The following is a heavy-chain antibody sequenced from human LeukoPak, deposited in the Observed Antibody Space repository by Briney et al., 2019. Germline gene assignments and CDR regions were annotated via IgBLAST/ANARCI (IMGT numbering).Heavy chain of an antibody. Sequence: GGSLRLSCAASGFTFSSYWMSWVRQAPGKGLEWVANIKQDGSEKYYVDSLKGRFTISRDNAKNSLYLQVNSLRAEDTAVYYCVRGGGTFDYWGQGTLVTVSS. V-gene: IGHV3-7*01. J-gene: IGHJ4*02. CDR2: IKQDGSEK. D-gene: IGHD1-1*01. CDR1: GFTFSSYW. CDR3: VRGGGTFDY.